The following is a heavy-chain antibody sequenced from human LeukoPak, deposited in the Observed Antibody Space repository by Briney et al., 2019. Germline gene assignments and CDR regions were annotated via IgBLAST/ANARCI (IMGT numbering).Heavy chain of an antibody. CDR1: GFTFDDYA. CDR3: AKDLSSAITSALVLDV. CDR2: ITWNRDNI. D-gene: IGHD3-22*01. J-gene: IGHJ6*02. Sequence: GRSLRLSCKVSGFTFDDYAMHWVRHTSGKGLEWVSVITWNRDNIGYGDSVKGRFTISRDNVKNVLYLQMNSLRPEDTALYYCAKDLSSAITSALVLDVWGQGTTVIVS. V-gene: IGHV3-9*01.